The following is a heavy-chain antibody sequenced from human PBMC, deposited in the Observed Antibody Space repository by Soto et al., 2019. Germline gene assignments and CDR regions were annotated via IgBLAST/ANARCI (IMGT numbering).Heavy chain of an antibody. J-gene: IGHJ1*01. CDR3: AIDRVESGYPEYFQH. CDR2: IYSGGST. CDR1: GFTVSSNY. D-gene: IGHD3-22*01. V-gene: IGHV3-53*01. Sequence: EVQLVESGGGLIQPGGSLRLSCAASGFTVSSNYMSWVRQAPGKGLEWVSVIYSGGSTYYADSVKGRFTISRDNSKNTLYLQMNRLRAEDTAVYYCAIDRVESGYPEYFQHWCQGTLVTVSS.